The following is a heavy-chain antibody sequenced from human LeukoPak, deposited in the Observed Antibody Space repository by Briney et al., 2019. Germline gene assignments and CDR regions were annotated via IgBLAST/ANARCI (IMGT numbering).Heavy chain of an antibody. D-gene: IGHD4-17*01. J-gene: IGHJ4*02. CDR3: AKDMTTVTTSGSDY. CDR1: GFTFDDYA. V-gene: IGHV3-9*01. Sequence: GGSLRLSCVASGFTFDDYAMHGVRKVPGKGLEWVSGISWNSGSTGYADSVKGRFTTSRDNAKNSLYLQMNSLRAEDTALYYCAKDMTTVTTSGSDYWGQGTLVTVSS. CDR2: ISWNSGST.